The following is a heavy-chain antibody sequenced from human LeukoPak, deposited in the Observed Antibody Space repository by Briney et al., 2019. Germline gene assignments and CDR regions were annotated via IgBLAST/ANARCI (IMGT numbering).Heavy chain of an antibody. V-gene: IGHV3-74*01. J-gene: IGHJ4*01. CDR1: GFTFSTYW. D-gene: IGHD3-22*01. CDR3: ARSSGYLDY. CDR2: INTDGGTK. Sequence: GGSLRLSCAASGFTFSTYWMHWVRQAPGKGLVWVSHINTDGGTKNSEAAVKGRSTTSDNNTKTMLYLKNNSRRAEDTAANYSARSSGYLDYWGQETPVTASS.